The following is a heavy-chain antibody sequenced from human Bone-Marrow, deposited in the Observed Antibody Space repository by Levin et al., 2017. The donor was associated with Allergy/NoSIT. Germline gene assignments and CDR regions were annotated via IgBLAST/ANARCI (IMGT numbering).Heavy chain of an antibody. Sequence: SVKVSCKPSGGTLGTYSFSWVRQAPGQGLEWVGGIIPLFDTSNYPPKFQGRVTITADKSTNTAYMELTTLRSDDTAVYYCTRGKWMATIGGAFDIWGQGTMVTVSS. CDR2: IIPLFDTS. CDR1: GGTLGTYS. D-gene: IGHD5-24*01. J-gene: IGHJ3*02. CDR3: TRGKWMATIGGAFDI. V-gene: IGHV1-69*06.